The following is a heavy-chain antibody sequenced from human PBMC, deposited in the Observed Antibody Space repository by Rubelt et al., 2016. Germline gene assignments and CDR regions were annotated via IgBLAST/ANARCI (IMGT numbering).Heavy chain of an antibody. Sequence: GGGSAQTGGSLRLSCAGSGFTFSSFAMSWVRQAPGKGLEWVAAISGSGGSTFYADSVKGRFTISRDNSKNTLYLQMNSLRAEDTAVYYCARWPYYYDSSGSGYWGQGTLVTVSS. CDR2: ISGSGGST. CDR3: ARWPYYYDSSGSGY. D-gene: IGHD3-22*01. CDR1: GFTFSSFA. J-gene: IGHJ4*02. V-gene: IGHV3-23*01.